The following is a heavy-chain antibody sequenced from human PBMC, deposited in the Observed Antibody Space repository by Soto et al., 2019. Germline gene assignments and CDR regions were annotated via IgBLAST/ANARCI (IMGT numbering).Heavy chain of an antibody. J-gene: IGHJ4*02. CDR3: ARGSVAGRRFDY. D-gene: IGHD6-19*01. CDR1: GYTFTSYY. Sequence: QVQLVQSGAEVKKPGASVKVSCKASGYTFTSYYIHWVRQAPGQGLEWMGIINPSGGSTSYAQKFQGRVSMTRDTSTSTVYMELSSLRSEDTAVYYCARGSVAGRRFDYWGQGTLVTVSS. V-gene: IGHV1-46*01. CDR2: INPSGGST.